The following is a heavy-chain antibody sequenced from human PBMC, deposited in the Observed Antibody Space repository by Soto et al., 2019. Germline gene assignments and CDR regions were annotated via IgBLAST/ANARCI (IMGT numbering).Heavy chain of an antibody. CDR1: GGSITNDNYY. J-gene: IGHJ4*02. Sequence: SETLSLTCTVSGGSITNDNYYWAWIRQPPGKGLEWIGSIYHVGNTYYTSSLKSRVTISVDTSKNLFSLSLTSLTATDTALDYWAGLWGPTFFHNWGWGPLVTASS. D-gene: IGHD7-27*01. CDR2: IYHVGNT. CDR3: AGLWGPTFFHN. V-gene: IGHV4-39*01.